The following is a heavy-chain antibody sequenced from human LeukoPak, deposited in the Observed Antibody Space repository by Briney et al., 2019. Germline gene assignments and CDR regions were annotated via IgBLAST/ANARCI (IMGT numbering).Heavy chain of an antibody. CDR3: ARDPDFGY. J-gene: IGHJ4*02. Sequence: GGSLRLSCAASGFTFDDYAMHWVRQAPGKGLEWVSGISWNSGSIGYADSVKGRFTISRDNAKNSLYLQMNSLRAEDTAVYYCARDPDFGYWGQGTLVTVSS. CDR2: ISWNSGSI. V-gene: IGHV3-9*01. CDR1: GFTFDDYA.